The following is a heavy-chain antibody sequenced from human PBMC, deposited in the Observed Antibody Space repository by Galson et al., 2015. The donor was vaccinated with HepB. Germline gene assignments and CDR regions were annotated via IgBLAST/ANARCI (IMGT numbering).Heavy chain of an antibody. J-gene: IGHJ4*02. CDR3: ARDRGSGSHFFDS. V-gene: IGHV7-4-1*02. Sequence: SVKVSCKASGYTFNTYAINRVRQAPGQGLEWMGWINTNTGNSMYAQGFRGRFVFSLDTSVSTAYLQISSLRAEDTAVYYCARDRGSGSHFFDSWGQGTLVTVSS. CDR1: GYTFNTYA. D-gene: IGHD2-15*01. CDR2: INTNTGNS.